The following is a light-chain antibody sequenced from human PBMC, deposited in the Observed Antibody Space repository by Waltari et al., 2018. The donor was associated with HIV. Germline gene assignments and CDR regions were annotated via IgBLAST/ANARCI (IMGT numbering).Light chain of an antibody. V-gene: IGLV2-23*02. Sequence: QSALTPPASVSGSPGQSITLSCTGTSSALGGYNPFSLYQQHPGKAPKLMIYEVSKRPSGVSNRFSGSKSGNTASLTISGLQAEDEADYYCCAYAGSTTYVIFGGGTKLTVL. CDR2: EVS. J-gene: IGLJ2*01. CDR3: CAYAGSTTYVI. CDR1: SSALGGYNP.